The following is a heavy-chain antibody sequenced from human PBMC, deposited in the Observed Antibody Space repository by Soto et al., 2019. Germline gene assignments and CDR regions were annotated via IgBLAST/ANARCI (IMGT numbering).Heavy chain of an antibody. J-gene: IGHJ6*03. Sequence: PGGSLRLSCAASGFTFSNAWINWVRQAPGKGLEWVGRIKSKTDGGTTDYAEPVKGRFAISRDDSNNMVYLQMNSLKIEDTAVYYCARGPYSSSWYYYYYMAVWGKGTTVTVSS. V-gene: IGHV3-15*07. CDR1: GFTFSNAW. CDR2: IKSKTDGGTT. CDR3: ARGPYSSSWYYYYYMAV. D-gene: IGHD6-13*01.